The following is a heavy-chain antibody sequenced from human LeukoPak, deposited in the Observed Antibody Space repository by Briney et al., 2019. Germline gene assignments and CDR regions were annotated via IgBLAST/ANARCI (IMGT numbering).Heavy chain of an antibody. J-gene: IGHJ4*02. CDR3: ARSTSREYDIYHCDN. CDR1: GFSSISYG. CDR2: IWYE. V-gene: IGHV3-33*01. D-gene: IGHD3-9*01. Sequence: GGSLRLPCAAFGFSSISYGMHWSRQAPGKGLEWVAVIWYEYYADSVKGRFTISRNNSKNTMYLQMNSLRAEDTAVYYCARSTSREYDIYHCDNWGQETLVTVSS.